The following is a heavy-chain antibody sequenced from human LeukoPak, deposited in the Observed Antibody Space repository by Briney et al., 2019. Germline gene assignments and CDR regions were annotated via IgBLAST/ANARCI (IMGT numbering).Heavy chain of an antibody. Sequence: PSETLSLTCAVYGGSFSGCYWSWIRQPPGKGLEWIGEINHSGSTNYNPSLKSRVTISVDTSKNQFSLKLSSVTAADTAVYYCARGGRYCSSTSCYRGWFDPWGQGTLVTVSS. V-gene: IGHV4-34*01. CDR3: ARGGRYCSSTSCYRGWFDP. J-gene: IGHJ5*02. D-gene: IGHD2-2*01. CDR1: GGSFSGCY. CDR2: INHSGST.